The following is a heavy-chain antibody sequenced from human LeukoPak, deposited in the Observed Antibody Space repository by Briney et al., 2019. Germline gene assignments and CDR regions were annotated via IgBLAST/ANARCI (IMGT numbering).Heavy chain of an antibody. D-gene: IGHD5-18*01. CDR2: ISAYNGNT. V-gene: IGHV1-18*01. CDR3: ARDRGVDTAMVSSWFDP. J-gene: IGHJ5*02. Sequence: ASVKVSCKASGYTFTGYGISWVRQAPGQGLEWMGWISAYNGNTNYAQKLQGRVTMTTDTSTSTAYMELRSLRSDDTAVYYCARDRGVDTAMVSSWFDPWGQGTLVTVSS. CDR1: GYTFTGYG.